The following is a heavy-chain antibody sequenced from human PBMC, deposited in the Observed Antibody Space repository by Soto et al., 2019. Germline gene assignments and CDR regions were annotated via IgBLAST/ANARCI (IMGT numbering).Heavy chain of an antibody. Sequence: QVQLQESGPGLVKPSQTLSLTCTVSGGSISDGAYYWSWIRQPTGKGLEWIGHIYNSGNTYNNPSLRSRLTISLDTSKSQFSLNLNSVTAADTAVYYCASGLSGDKVDQWGQGTLVTVSS. CDR1: GGSISDGAYY. J-gene: IGHJ4*02. D-gene: IGHD2-21*01. CDR3: ASGLSGDKVDQ. CDR2: IYNSGNT. V-gene: IGHV4-30-4*01.